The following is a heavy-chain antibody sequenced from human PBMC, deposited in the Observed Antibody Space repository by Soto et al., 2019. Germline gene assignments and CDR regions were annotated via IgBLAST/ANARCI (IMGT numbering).Heavy chain of an antibody. CDR1: GCSISSYY. CDR3: ARLYSGSYYVGYYYGMDV. D-gene: IGHD1-26*01. J-gene: IGHJ6*02. CDR2: IYYSGST. V-gene: IGHV4-59*01. Sequence: SETLSLTCTVSGCSISSYYWSWIRQPPGKGLEWIGYIYYSGSTNYNPSLKSRVTISVDTSKNQFSLKLSSVTAADTAVYYCARLYSGSYYVGYYYGMDVWGQGTTVTVSS.